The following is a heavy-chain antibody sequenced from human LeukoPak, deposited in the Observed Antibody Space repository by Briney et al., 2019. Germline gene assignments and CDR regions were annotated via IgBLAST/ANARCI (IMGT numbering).Heavy chain of an antibody. V-gene: IGHV5-51*01. CDR3: ARLSYYYDSSGYSSPVTYYFDY. CDR1: GYSFTSYW. Sequence: GESLKISCKGSGYSFTSYWIGWVRQMPGKGLEWMGIIYPGDSDTRYSPSFQGQVTISADKSISTAYLQWSSLKASDTAMCYCARLSYYYDSSGYSSPVTYYFDYWGQGTLVTVSS. J-gene: IGHJ4*02. D-gene: IGHD3-22*01. CDR2: IYPGDSDT.